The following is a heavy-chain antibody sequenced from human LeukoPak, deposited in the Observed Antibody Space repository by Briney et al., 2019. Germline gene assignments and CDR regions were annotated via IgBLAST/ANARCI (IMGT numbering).Heavy chain of an antibody. CDR1: GGSFSGYY. CDR2: INHSGST. D-gene: IGHD6-6*01. V-gene: IGHV4-34*01. CDR3: ARRLAARPTGWFDP. J-gene: IGHJ5*02. Sequence: SETLSLTCAVYGGSFSGYYWSWIRQPPGKGLEWIGEINHSGSTNYNPSLKSRVTISVDTSKNQFSLKLSSATAADTAVYYCARRLAARPTGWFDPWGQGTLVTVSS.